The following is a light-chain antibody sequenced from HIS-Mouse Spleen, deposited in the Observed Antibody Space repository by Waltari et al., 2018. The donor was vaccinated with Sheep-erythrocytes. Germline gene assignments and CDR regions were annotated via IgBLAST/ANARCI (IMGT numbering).Light chain of an antibody. J-gene: IGLJ1*01. Sequence: QSALTQPPSASGSPGQSVTISCTGTSSDVGGYNYVSWYPQHPGKAPKLMIYDVSNRPSGVPDRFSGSKAGDTASLTISGLQAEDEADYYCCSYAGSYNHVFATGTKVTVL. CDR3: CSYAGSYNHV. CDR2: DVS. CDR1: SSDVGGYNY. V-gene: IGLV2-8*01.